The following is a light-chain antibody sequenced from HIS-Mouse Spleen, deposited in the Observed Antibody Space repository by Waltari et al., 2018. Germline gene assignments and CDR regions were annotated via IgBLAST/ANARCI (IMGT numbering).Light chain of an antibody. Sequence: EIVLTQSPGTLSLSPGERATLSCRASQSVSRSYLAWYQQKPGQAPRLLIYGASSRATGSPDRFSGSGSGTDFTLTISRLEPEDFAVYYCQQYGSSPPALTFGGGTKVEIK. CDR1: QSVSRSY. V-gene: IGKV3-20*01. CDR3: QQYGSSPPALT. CDR2: GAS. J-gene: IGKJ4*01.